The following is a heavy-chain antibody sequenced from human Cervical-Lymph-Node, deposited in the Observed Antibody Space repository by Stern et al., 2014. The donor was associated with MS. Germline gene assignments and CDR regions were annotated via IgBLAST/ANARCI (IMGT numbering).Heavy chain of an antibody. J-gene: IGHJ6*02. CDR2: ITSTGYR. V-gene: IGHV3-21*01. CDR3: ARDDLRSYYGMDV. Sequence: EVQLVESGGGVVKPGGSLRLSCAASGFTFNNYHMNWVRQAPGKGLEWVSSITSTGYRDNADSLKGRFTISRDNAKNSLYLHMNSLRAEDTAVYYCARDDLRSYYGMDVWGQGTTVTVSS. CDR1: GFTFNNYH.